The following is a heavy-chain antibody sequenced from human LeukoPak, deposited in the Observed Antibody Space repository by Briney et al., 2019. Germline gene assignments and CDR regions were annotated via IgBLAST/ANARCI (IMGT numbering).Heavy chain of an antibody. CDR3: AKHSGSYFIYYIDS. V-gene: IGHV3-23*01. CDR1: GFTFSSYG. CDR2: ISGSAYNS. D-gene: IGHD1-26*01. J-gene: IGHJ4*02. Sequence: GGSQRLSCAASGFTFSSYGLSWVRQAPGKGLEWVSTISGSAYNSYYADSVKGRFTISRDNSANTLYLQMDNLRAEDTALYYCAKHSGSYFIYYIDSWGQGTLVTVS.